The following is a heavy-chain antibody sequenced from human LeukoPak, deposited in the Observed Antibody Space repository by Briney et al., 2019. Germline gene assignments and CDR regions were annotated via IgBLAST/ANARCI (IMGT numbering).Heavy chain of an antibody. J-gene: IGHJ4*02. V-gene: IGHV3-53*01. D-gene: IGHD3-22*01. Sequence: GGSLRLSCVASGFTVSSNYMGWVRQAPGRGLEWVSIIYSGGITSYADSVKGRFTISRSISKNTLYLQMNSLTAADTAVYYCARDYQDSSGLYVDFWGQGTLVTVSS. CDR1: GFTVSSNY. CDR2: IYSGGIT. CDR3: ARDYQDSSGLYVDF.